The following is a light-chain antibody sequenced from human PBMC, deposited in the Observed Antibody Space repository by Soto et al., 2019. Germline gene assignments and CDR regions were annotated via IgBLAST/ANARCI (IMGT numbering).Light chain of an antibody. CDR3: QSYDSSGVV. CDR1: SSNIGAGYD. V-gene: IGLV1-40*01. CDR2: GNS. J-gene: IGLJ2*01. Sequence: QSVLTQPPPVSGAPGQRVTISCTGSSSNIGAGYDVHWYQQLPGTAPKLLIYGNSNRPSGVPDRFSGSKSGTSASLAITGLQAEDEADYYCQSYDSSGVVFGGGTKLTVL.